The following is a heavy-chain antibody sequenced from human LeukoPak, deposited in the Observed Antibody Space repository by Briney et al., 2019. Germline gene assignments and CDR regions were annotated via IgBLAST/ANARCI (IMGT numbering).Heavy chain of an antibody. D-gene: IGHD2-21*02. J-gene: IGHJ4*02. V-gene: IGHV4-39*01. CDR2: IYYSGST. CDR1: GGSFSSSSYY. CDR3: ARHQSDTLRAGLDY. Sequence: PSETLSLTCTVSGGSFSSSSYYWGCIRQPPGQGLEWIGSIYYSGSTYYNPSLRSRVTISVDTSKNQFSLKLSSVTAADTAVYYCARHQSDTLRAGLDYWGQGTLVTVSS.